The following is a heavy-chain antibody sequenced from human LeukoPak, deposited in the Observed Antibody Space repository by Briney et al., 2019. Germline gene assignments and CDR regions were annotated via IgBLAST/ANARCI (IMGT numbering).Heavy chain of an antibody. CDR1: GYTFTSYA. J-gene: IGHJ4*02. CDR3: ARSGLPGNYYFDY. CDR2: ISGYNGNT. D-gene: IGHD3-10*01. V-gene: IGHV1-18*01. Sequence: GASMKVSCKASGYTFTSYALSWVRQAPGQGLEWMGWISGYNGNTNYAQRLQGRVTMTTDTSTSTAYMELRSLRSDDTAVYYCARSGLPGNYYFDYWGQGALVTVSS.